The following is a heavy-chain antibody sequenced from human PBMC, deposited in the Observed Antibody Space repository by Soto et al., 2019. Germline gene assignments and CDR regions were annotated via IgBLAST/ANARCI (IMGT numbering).Heavy chain of an antibody. V-gene: IGHV6-1*01. CDR2: TYYRSKWYN. CDR3: ARGYYGSGSYYNFFGMDV. D-gene: IGHD3-10*01. Sequence: SQTLSLTCAISGDSVSSNSAAWTWIRQSPSRGLEWLGRTYYRSKWYNDYAVSVKSRITINPDTSKNQFSLQLNSVTPEDTAVYYCARGYYGSGSYYNFFGMDVWGQGTTVTVSS. J-gene: IGHJ6*02. CDR1: GDSVSSNSAA.